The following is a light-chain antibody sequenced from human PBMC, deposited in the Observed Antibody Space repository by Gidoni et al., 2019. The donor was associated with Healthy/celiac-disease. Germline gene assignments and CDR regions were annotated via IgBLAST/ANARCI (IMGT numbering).Light chain of an antibody. CDR1: SLRSYY. V-gene: IGLV3-19*01. CDR2: GKN. Sequence: SSELTQDPAVSVALGQTVRITCQGDSLRSYYASWYQQKPGPAPVLVIYGKNNRPSGIPDRFSGSSSVHTASLTITGAQAEDEADYYCNSRDSSGNHYVFGTGTKFTVL. J-gene: IGLJ1*01. CDR3: NSRDSSGNHYV.